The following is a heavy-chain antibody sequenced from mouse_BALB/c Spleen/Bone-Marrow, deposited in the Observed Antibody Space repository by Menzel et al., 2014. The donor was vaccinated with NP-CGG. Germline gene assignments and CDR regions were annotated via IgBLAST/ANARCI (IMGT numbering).Heavy chain of an antibody. CDR3: ARRHYGSSYGYFDV. V-gene: IGHV5-17*02. D-gene: IGHD1-1*01. CDR1: GFTFXSFG. J-gene: IGHJ1*01. Sequence: EVKLMESGGGLVQPGGSRKLSCAASGFTFXSFGMHWVRQAPEKGLEWVAYISSGSSTIYYADSVKGRFTISRDNPKNTLFLQMTSLRSDDTAMYYCARRHYGSSYGYFDVWGAGTTVTVSS. CDR2: ISSGSSTI.